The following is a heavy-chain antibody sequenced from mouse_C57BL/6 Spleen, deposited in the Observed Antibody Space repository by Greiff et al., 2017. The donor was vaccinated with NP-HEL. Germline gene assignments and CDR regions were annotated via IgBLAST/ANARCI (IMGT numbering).Heavy chain of an antibody. CDR2: IRNKANNHAT. CDR1: GFTFSDAW. Sequence: EVKLMESGGGLVQPGGSMKLSCAASGFTFSDAWMDWVRQSPEKGLEWVAEIRNKANNHATYYAESVKGRFTISRDDSKSSVYLQMNSLRAEDTGIYYCTLYYDYCPFAYWGQGTLVTVSA. V-gene: IGHV6-6*01. J-gene: IGHJ3*01. D-gene: IGHD2-4*01. CDR3: TLYYDYCPFAY.